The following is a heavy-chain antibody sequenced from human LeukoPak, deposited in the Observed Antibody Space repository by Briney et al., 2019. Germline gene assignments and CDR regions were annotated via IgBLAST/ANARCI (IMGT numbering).Heavy chain of an antibody. CDR2: IFYNGIT. V-gene: IGHV4-59*08. CDR3: ARHAAAATNIWLYP. CDR1: GGSISNYY. D-gene: IGHD2-2*01. Sequence: PSETLSLTCTVSGGSISNYYWSWIRQPPGKRLEWIGYIFYNGITTYNPSLKSRVTISLDTSRNQFSLKLNSVTAADTAVYYCARHAAAATNIWLYPCGEGTRVTVSS. J-gene: IGHJ5*02.